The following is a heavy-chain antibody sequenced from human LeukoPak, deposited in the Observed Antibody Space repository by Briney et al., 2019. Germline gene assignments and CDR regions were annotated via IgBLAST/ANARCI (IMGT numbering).Heavy chain of an antibody. Sequence: GASVKVSCKASGYTFTSYDINWVRQATGQGREWMGWMNPDSGNTGYAQKFQGRVTMTMNTSISTAYMELSSLRSEDTAVYYCARVSDYDILTGYYTNYMDVWGKGTTVTVSS. CDR1: GYTFTSYD. V-gene: IGHV1-8*01. D-gene: IGHD3-9*01. CDR2: MNPDSGNT. CDR3: ARVSDYDILTGYYTNYMDV. J-gene: IGHJ6*03.